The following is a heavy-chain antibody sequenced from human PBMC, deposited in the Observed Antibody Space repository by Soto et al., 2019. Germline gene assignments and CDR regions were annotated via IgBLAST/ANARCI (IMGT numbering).Heavy chain of an antibody. D-gene: IGHD3-16*01. CDR3: AREFPNYEGSDSYFDY. J-gene: IGHJ4*02. CDR1: GDSVSGNSAA. V-gene: IGHV6-1*01. CDR2: TYYRSKWYN. Sequence: SQTLSLTYVISGDSVSGNSAACNWIRQSPSRGLEWLGRTYYRSKWYNDYAVSVKSRITVTLDTSKNQFSMHLNSVTPEDTAVYYCAREFPNYEGSDSYFDYWGQGGLVTVSS.